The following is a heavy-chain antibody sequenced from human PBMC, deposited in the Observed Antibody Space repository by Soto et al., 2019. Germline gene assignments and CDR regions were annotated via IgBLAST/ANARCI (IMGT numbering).Heavy chain of an antibody. J-gene: IGHJ5*02. CDR1: GFTFSSYS. D-gene: IGHD5-12*01. Sequence: GGSLRLSCAASGFTFSSYSMNWVRQAPGKGLGWVSYISSSSSTIYYADPVKGRFTISRDNAKNSLYLQMNSLRAEDTAVYYCAAEATILNWFDPWGQGTLVTVSS. CDR2: ISSSSSTI. V-gene: IGHV3-48*01. CDR3: AAEATILNWFDP.